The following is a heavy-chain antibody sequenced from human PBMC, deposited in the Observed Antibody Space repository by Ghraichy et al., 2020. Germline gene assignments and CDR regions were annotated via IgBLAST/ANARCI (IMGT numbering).Heavy chain of an antibody. CDR1: GFIFSTSW. J-gene: IGHJ4*02. Sequence: GGSLRLSCAASGFIFSTSWMHWVRQAPGMGLVWVSRINVDGSNTDYADSVKGRFTISRDNAKNTVYLQMNSLRTEDTSFYYCANFGDGLGAEAPRDYWGQVTLVTISS. V-gene: IGHV3-74*01. CDR3: ANFGDGLGAEAPRDY. D-gene: IGHD3-16*01. CDR2: INVDGSNT.